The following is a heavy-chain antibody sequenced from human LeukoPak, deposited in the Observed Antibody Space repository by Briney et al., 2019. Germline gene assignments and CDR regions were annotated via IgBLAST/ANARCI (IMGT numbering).Heavy chain of an antibody. Sequence: GGSLRLTWAASGFTFDDYAMHWVRQAPGKGLEWVSGISWNIGSIVYADSVKGRFTISRDNDKNSLYLKMTSLRAEDTALYYCAKSFAHDYVWGSYRYLDYWGQGPLVTVSS. D-gene: IGHD3-16*02. CDR1: GFTFDDYA. CDR3: AKSFAHDYVWGSYRYLDY. J-gene: IGHJ4*02. V-gene: IGHV3-9*01. CDR2: ISWNIGSI.